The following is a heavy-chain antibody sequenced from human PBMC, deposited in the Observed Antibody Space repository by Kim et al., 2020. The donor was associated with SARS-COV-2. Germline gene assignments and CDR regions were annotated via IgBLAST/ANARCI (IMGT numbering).Heavy chain of an antibody. CDR3: GRAGADWGIWFDP. D-gene: IGHD3-9*01. Sequence: YGDSVEGRFTISRDNAKNSLYLQMNSLEDEDKAVYYCGRAGADWGIWFDPWSQGTLVTVSS. V-gene: IGHV3-48*02. J-gene: IGHJ5*02.